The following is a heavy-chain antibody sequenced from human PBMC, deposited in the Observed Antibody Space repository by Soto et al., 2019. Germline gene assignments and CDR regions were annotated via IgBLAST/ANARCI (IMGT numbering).Heavy chain of an antibody. J-gene: IGHJ5*02. V-gene: IGHV3-23*01. CDR3: AKDIRFGLVVTTKSGFDP. CDR2: TSIGGNT. Sequence: PGGSLRLSCEASGFPFNTYAMTWFRQLPGMGLEWVSTTSIGGNTDFAESVRGRFSVSRDNSKNTLYLQMTNLRAEDEAIYFCAKDIRFGLVVTTKSGFDPWGQLTRVPVSS. D-gene: IGHD3-10*01. CDR1: GFPFNTYA.